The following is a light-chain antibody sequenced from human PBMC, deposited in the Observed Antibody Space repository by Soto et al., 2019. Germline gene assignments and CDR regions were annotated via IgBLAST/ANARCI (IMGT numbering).Light chain of an antibody. V-gene: IGLV2-14*01. CDR3: SSKRDSSTLFV. CDR2: EVT. J-gene: IGLJ1*01. Sequence: ARTQPASMSGSPGQSITISCTGTRSDVGAYNYVSWYQHHPGKVPKLLIYEVTNRPSGVSDRFSGSKSGNTASLTISGLQAEDEADYYCSSKRDSSTLFVFGTGTKVTVL. CDR1: RSDVGAYNY.